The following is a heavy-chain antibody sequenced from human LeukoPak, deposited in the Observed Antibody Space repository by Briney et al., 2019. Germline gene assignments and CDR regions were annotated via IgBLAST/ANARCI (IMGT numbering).Heavy chain of an antibody. V-gene: IGHV1-2*02. Sequence: GASVKVSCKASGYTFTGYYMHWVRQAPGRGLEWMGWINPNSGGTNYAQKFQGRVTMTRDTSISTAYMELSRLRSDDTAVYYCAKGDSSSVPQKGPDYWGQGTLVTVSS. CDR3: AKGDSSSVPQKGPDY. J-gene: IGHJ4*02. CDR1: GYTFTGYY. D-gene: IGHD6-13*01. CDR2: INPNSGGT.